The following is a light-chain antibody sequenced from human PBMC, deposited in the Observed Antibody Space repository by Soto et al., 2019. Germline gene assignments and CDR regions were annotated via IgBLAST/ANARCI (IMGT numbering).Light chain of an antibody. V-gene: IGKV4-1*01. Sequence: DIVMTQSPDSLAVSLGERATINCKSSQSVLYSSNNKNYLAWHQQKAGQPPKLLIYEASTRASGVPDRFSGSGSGTDFTLTISSLQAADVAVYYCQQYYTTPLSFGTGTKVDIK. J-gene: IGKJ3*01. CDR1: QSVLYSSNNKNY. CDR3: QQYYTTPLS. CDR2: EAS.